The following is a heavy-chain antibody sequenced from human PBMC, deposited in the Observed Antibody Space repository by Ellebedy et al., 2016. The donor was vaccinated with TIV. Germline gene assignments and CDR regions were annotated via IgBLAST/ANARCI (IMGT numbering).Heavy chain of an antibody. CDR3: AREQSPYYEILTGSFDY. Sequence: GESLKISCAASGFSFSNYGMHWVRQAPGQGLEWVAVIWYDGFNKDYADSVKGRFTISRDNSKRTLYLEMKSLRVEDTAVYYCAREQSPYYEILTGSFDYWGQGALVTVSS. CDR2: IWYDGFNK. J-gene: IGHJ4*02. D-gene: IGHD3-9*01. V-gene: IGHV3-33*01. CDR1: GFSFSNYG.